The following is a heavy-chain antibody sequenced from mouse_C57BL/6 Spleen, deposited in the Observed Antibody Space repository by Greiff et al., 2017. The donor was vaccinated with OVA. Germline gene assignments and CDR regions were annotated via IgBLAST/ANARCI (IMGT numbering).Heavy chain of an antibody. CDR1: GYTFTSYW. CDR2: IDPSDSYT. V-gene: IGHV1-69*01. J-gene: IGHJ3*01. Sequence: VQLQQSGAELVMPGASVKLSCKASGYTFTSYWMHWVKQRPGQGLEWIGEIDPSDSYTNYNQKFKGKSTLTVDKSSSTAYMQLSSLTSEDSAVYYCARGANYGSTAWFAYWGQGTLVTVSA. D-gene: IGHD1-1*01. CDR3: ARGANYGSTAWFAY.